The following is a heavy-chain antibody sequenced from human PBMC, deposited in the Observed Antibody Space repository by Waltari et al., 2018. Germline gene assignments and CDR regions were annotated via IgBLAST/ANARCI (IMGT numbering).Heavy chain of an antibody. V-gene: IGHV4-59*01. D-gene: IGHD3-16*01. J-gene: IGHJ3*02. CDR3: ARSPRRGDSNAFDI. CDR1: GGSISSYY. Sequence: QVQLQESGPGLVKPSETLSLTCTVSGGSISSYYWSWIRQPPGQVLEWSGDIYYSGSTNYNPSLKSRVTISVDTSKNQFALKLSSVTAADTAVYYCARSPRRGDSNAFDIWGQGTMVTVSS. CDR2: IYYSGST.